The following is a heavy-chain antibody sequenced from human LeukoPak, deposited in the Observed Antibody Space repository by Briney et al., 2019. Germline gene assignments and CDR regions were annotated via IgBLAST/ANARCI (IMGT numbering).Heavy chain of an antibody. CDR2: ISYDGSNK. V-gene: IGHV3-30-3*01. CDR3: ASLTRGSFDY. J-gene: IGHJ4*02. CDR1: GFTFSSYA. Sequence: PGRSLRLSCAASGFTFSSYAVHWVRQAPGKGLEWVAVISYDGSNKYYADSVKGRFTISRDNSKNTLYLQMNSLRAEDTAVYYCASLTRGSFDYWGQGTLVTVSS. D-gene: IGHD1-26*01.